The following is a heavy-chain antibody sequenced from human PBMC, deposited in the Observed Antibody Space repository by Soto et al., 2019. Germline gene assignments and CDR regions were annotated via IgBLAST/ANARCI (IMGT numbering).Heavy chain of an antibody. V-gene: IGHV3-23*01. D-gene: IGHD3-3*01. CDR1: GFTFSSYA. CDR2: ISGGDGGT. Sequence: PGGSLRLSCAASGFTFSSYAMSWVRQAPGKGLEWVSTISGGDGGTYYVDSVKGRFTISRDNSKNTLYLQMNSLRAEDTAVYYCAKVILGVLRSLDYWGQGTLVTSPQ. J-gene: IGHJ4*02. CDR3: AKVILGVLRSLDY.